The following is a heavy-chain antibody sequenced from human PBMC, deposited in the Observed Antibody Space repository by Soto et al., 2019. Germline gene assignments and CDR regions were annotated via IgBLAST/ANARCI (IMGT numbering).Heavy chain of an antibody. Sequence: SETLSLTCAVYGGSFSGYYWSWIRQPPGKGLEWIGEINHSGSTNYNPSLKSRVTISVDTSKNQFSLKLSSVTAADTAVYYCARLIKGDSMTTVTTGGPQGLDPWGQGTLVTVSS. D-gene: IGHD4-4*01. V-gene: IGHV4-34*01. CDR3: ARLIKGDSMTTVTTGGPQGLDP. J-gene: IGHJ5*02. CDR1: GGSFSGYY. CDR2: INHSGST.